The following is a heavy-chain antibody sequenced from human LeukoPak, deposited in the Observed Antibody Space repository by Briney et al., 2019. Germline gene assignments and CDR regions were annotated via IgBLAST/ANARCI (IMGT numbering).Heavy chain of an antibody. J-gene: IGHJ4*02. CDR3: AKEQDYYGSGSYFGY. V-gene: IGHV3-30*02. D-gene: IGHD3-10*01. CDR1: GFTFSSYG. CDR2: IRYDGSNK. Sequence: PGGSLRPSCAASGFTFSSYGMHWVRQAPGKGLEWVAFIRYDGSNKYYADSVKGRFTISRDNSKNTLYLQMNSLRAEDTAVYYCAKEQDYYGSGSYFGYWGQGTLVTVSS.